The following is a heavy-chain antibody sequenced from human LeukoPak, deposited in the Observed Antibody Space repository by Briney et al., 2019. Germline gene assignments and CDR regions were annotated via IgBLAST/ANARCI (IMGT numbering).Heavy chain of an antibody. V-gene: IGHV1-46*01. CDR3: ARDQDSSHHVSTPGALDY. D-gene: IGHD6-19*01. Sequence: ASVKVSCKASGYTFTSYYIHWVRQAPGQGLEWMGIINPSGGSASYAQKFQGRVTMTRDTSTSTVYMELSSLRSEDTAVYYRARDQDSSHHVSTPGALDYWGQGTLVTVSS. CDR2: INPSGGSA. CDR1: GYTFTSYY. J-gene: IGHJ4*02.